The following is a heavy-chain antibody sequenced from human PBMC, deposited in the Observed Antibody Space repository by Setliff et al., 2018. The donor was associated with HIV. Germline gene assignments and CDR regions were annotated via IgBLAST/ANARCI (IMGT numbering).Heavy chain of an antibody. V-gene: IGHV4-39*01. D-gene: IGHD6-19*01. CDR3: ASPVSGGSSGQYHY. J-gene: IGHJ4*02. Sequence: PSETLSLTCSVSGGSISSSTYYWGWIRQPPGKGLEWIGDIFYTGSTYYNPSLKSRVAISVDTSENQFSLKLNSVTAADTAVYYCASPVSGGSSGQYHYWGQGTLVTVSS. CDR1: GGSISSSTYY. CDR2: IFYTGST.